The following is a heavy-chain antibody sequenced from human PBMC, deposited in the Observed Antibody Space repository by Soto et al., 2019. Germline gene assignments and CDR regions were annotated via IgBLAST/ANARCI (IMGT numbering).Heavy chain of an antibody. CDR2: ISGDGTTT. Sequence: SPRLSCAASGFRFCDHYMTWIRQAPGKGLGWVSKISGDGTTTYYADSVKGRFTISKDNAKNTLNLQMNSLRAEDTAVYYCAKDKRDGYIRYYFDYWGQGTLVTVSS. V-gene: IGHV3-11*04. D-gene: IGHD5-12*01. CDR1: GFRFCDHY. J-gene: IGHJ4*02. CDR3: AKDKRDGYIRYYFDY.